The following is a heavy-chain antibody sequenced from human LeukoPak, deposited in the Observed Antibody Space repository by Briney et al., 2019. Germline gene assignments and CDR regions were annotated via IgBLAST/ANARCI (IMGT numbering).Heavy chain of an antibody. J-gene: IGHJ3*02. Sequence: ASVKVSCKASGYTFTSYGISWVRQAPGQGLEWMGWISGNNGNTNYAQHLQGRVTMTTDTSTSTAYMELRSLRSDDTAVYYCARDVFSTYYYDSSGLGDAFEIWGRGTMATVSS. V-gene: IGHV1-18*01. D-gene: IGHD3-22*01. CDR2: ISGNNGNT. CDR1: GYTFTSYG. CDR3: ARDVFSTYYYDSSGLGDAFEI.